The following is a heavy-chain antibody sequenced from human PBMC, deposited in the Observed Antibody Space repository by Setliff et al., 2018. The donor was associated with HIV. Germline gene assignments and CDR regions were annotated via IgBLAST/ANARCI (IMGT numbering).Heavy chain of an antibody. D-gene: IGHD6-6*01. V-gene: IGHV4-61*01. CDR2: IYYSGST. CDR3: ARDGGAARPMDV. Sequence: PSETLSLTCAVSGYSIRSGSYWSWLRQPPGKGLEWIGYIYYSGSTNYNPSLKSRVTISVDTSKNQFSLKLSSVTAADTAVYYCARDGGAARPMDVWGKGTTVTVSS. CDR1: GYSIRSGSY. J-gene: IGHJ6*03.